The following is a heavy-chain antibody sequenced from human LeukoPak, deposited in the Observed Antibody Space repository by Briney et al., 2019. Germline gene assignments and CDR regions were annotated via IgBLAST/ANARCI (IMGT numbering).Heavy chain of an antibody. D-gene: IGHD3-10*01. CDR1: GDSITGYF. J-gene: IGHJ6*03. CDR2: ISSFGTT. CDR3: ARLKADGSGRYYYYYMDV. Sequence: SETLSLTCNVSGDSITGYFWSWIRQPAGKGLEWIGRISSFGTTNYNPSIQSRVTISVDKSKNQISLRLFSVTAADTAVYYCARLKADGSGRYYYYYMDVWGKGTTVTVSS. V-gene: IGHV4-4*07.